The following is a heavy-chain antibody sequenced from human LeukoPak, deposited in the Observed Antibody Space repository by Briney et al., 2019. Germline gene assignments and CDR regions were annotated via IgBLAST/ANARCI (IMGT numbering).Heavy chain of an antibody. J-gene: IGHJ4*02. CDR3: ARITRWSSPHFDH. CDR1: GFTFSSYW. CDR2: IKHDETEK. Sequence: GGSLRLSCAGSGFTFSSYWMSWVRQAPGKRLEWLANIKHDETEKYYVDSVKGRFTVSRDNANNSLYLQMNSLRAGDTAVYYCARITRWSSPHFDHWGRGTLVTVSS. D-gene: IGHD1-26*01. V-gene: IGHV3-7*01.